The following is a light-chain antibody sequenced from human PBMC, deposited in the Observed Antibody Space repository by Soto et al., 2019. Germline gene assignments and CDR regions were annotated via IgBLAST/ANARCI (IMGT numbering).Light chain of an antibody. CDR3: QSYDSSPR. V-gene: IGLV1-40*01. Sequence: QSVLTQPPSVSGAPGQRVTISGTGSSSNIGAGYDVHWYQQLPGTAPKLLIYGNSNRPSGVPDRFSGSKSGTSASLAITGLQAEDEADYYCQSYDSSPRFGGGTKLTVL. CDR1: SSNIGAGYD. CDR2: GNS. J-gene: IGLJ2*01.